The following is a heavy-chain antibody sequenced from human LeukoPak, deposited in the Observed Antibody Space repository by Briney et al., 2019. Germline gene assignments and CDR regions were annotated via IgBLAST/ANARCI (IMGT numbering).Heavy chain of an antibody. J-gene: IGHJ4*02. CDR3: AKGHIAVAGTGFDY. D-gene: IGHD6-19*01. CDR1: GFTFSSYG. CDR2: LRYDGSNK. V-gene: IGHV3-30*02. Sequence: GGPLRLSCAASGFTFSSYGMHWVRQAPGKGLEWVAFLRYDGSNKYYADSVKGRFTISRDNSKNTLDLQMNSLRAEDTAVYYCAKGHIAVAGTGFDYWGQGTLVTVSS.